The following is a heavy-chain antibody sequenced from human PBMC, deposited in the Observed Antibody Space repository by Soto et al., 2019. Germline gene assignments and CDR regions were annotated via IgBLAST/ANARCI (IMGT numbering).Heavy chain of an antibody. J-gene: IGHJ4*02. Sequence: SETLSLTCTDSGGSISSYYWSWIRQPPGRGLEWIGYIYYSGSTNYNPSLKSRVTISVDTSKNQFSLKLSSVTAADTAVYYCARGLGYSSSWSMYYFDYWGQGTLVTVSS. D-gene: IGHD6-13*01. CDR3: ARGLGYSSSWSMYYFDY. CDR1: GGSISSYY. CDR2: IYYSGST. V-gene: IGHV4-59*01.